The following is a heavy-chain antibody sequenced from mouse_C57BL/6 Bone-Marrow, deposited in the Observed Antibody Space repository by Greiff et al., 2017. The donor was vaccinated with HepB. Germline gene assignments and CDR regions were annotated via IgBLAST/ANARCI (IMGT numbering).Heavy chain of an antibody. CDR3: TVNWDAGDY. D-gene: IGHD4-1*02. J-gene: IGHJ2*01. Sequence: EVQLQQSGAELVRPGASVKLSCTASGFNIKDDYMHWVKQRPEQGLEWIGWIDPENGDTEYASKFQGKATITADTSSNTAYLQLSSRRSEYTAVDYCTVNWDAGDYWGQGTTLTVSS. CDR2: IDPENGDT. CDR1: GFNIKDDY. V-gene: IGHV14-4*01.